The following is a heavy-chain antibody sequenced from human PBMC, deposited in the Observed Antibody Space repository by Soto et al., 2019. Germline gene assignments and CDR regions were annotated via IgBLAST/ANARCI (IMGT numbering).Heavy chain of an antibody. Sequence: ASVKVSCKVSGYTLTELSMHWVRQAPGKGLEWMGGFDPEDGETIYAQKFQGRVTMTEDTSTDTAYMELSSLRSEDTAVYYCATAPRFVPADGYYYYMDVWGKGTTVTVSS. V-gene: IGHV1-24*01. J-gene: IGHJ6*03. CDR2: FDPEDGET. D-gene: IGHD2-2*01. CDR1: GYTLTELS. CDR3: ATAPRFVPADGYYYYMDV.